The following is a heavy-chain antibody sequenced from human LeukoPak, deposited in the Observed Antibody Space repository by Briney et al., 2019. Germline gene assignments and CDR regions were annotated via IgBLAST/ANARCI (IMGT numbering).Heavy chain of an antibody. J-gene: IGHJ6*03. Sequence: GRFPRLSCAESGFTFSSYGMHWVRQAPGKGLELVAVIWYDGSNKYYADSVQGRFTISRDNSKNTLYLQMNSLRAEDTAVYYCAKEVTAMAYYYDYMDVWGKGTTVTVSS. V-gene: IGHV3-33*06. CDR2: IWYDGSNK. D-gene: IGHD5-18*01. CDR1: GFTFSSYG. CDR3: AKEVTAMAYYYDYMDV.